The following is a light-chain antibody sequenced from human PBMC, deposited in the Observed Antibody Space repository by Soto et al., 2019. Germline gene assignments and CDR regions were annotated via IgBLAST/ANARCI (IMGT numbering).Light chain of an antibody. CDR1: QTVSSNY. Sequence: EIVLTQSPGTLSLSPGERATLSCRASQTVSSNYLAWYRQKPGQAPRLLIYGASSRATGIPDRVSGSGSGTDFTLTISRLEPEDFALYYCQQYGSSPCTFGQGTQLEIK. V-gene: IGKV3-20*01. CDR3: QQYGSSPCT. CDR2: GAS. J-gene: IGKJ2*02.